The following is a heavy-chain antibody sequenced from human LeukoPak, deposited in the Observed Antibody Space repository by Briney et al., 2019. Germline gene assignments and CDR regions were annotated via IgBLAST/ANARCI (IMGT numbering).Heavy chain of an antibody. CDR1: GFTFSSYW. J-gene: IGHJ6*02. V-gene: IGHV3-7*03. CDR3: ARVGGGKGTYYYYYGMDV. CDR2: IKQDGSEK. Sequence: GGSLRLSCAASGFTFSSYWMSWVRQAPGKGLEWVANIKQDGSEKYNVDSVKGRFTISRDNAKNSLYLQMNSQRAEDTAVYYCARVGGGKGTYYYYYGMDVWGQGTTVTVSS. D-gene: IGHD3-16*01.